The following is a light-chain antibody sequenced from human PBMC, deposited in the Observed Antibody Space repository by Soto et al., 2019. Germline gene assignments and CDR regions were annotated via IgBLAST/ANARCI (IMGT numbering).Light chain of an antibody. CDR2: GAS. CDR3: QQYGSSPWT. V-gene: IGKV3-20*01. Sequence: ENGLTQSPGTLSLSPGERATLSCRASQSVSSSYLAWYQQEPGQAPRLLIYGASSRATGIPDRFSGSGSGTDFTLTISRLEPEDFAVYYCQQYGSSPWTFGQGTKVDIK. J-gene: IGKJ1*01. CDR1: QSVSSSY.